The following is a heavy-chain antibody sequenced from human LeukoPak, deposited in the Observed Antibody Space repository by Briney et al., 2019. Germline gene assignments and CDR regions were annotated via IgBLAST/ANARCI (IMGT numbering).Heavy chain of an antibody. J-gene: IGHJ4*02. Sequence: SETLSLTCAVYGGSFSGYYWSWIRQPPGKGLEWIGEINHSGSTNYNPSLKSRVTISVDTSKNQFSLKLSSVTAAGTAVYYCATLLRGSDNLDYWGQGTLVTVSS. CDR1: GGSFSGYY. V-gene: IGHV4-34*01. CDR3: ATLLRGSDNLDY. D-gene: IGHD2-15*01. CDR2: INHSGST.